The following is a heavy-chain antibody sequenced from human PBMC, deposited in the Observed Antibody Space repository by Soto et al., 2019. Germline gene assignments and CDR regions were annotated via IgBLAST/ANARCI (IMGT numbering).Heavy chain of an antibody. J-gene: IGHJ6*02. CDR1: GYTFTSYG. CDR2: ISAYNGNT. CDR3: AREGSIVLMVYATNYYYYGMDV. V-gene: IGHV1-18*01. Sequence: ASVKVSCNASGYTFTSYGISWVRQAPGQGLEWMGWISAYNGNTNYAQKLQGRVTMTTDTSTSTAYMELRSLRSDDTAVYYCAREGSIVLMVYATNYYYYGMDVWGQGTTVTVSS. D-gene: IGHD2-8*01.